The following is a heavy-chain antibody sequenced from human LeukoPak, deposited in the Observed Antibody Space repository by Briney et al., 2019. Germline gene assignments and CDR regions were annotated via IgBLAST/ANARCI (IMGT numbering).Heavy chain of an antibody. CDR1: GFTFSSYG. J-gene: IGHJ4*02. CDR2: IRYDGSNK. Sequence: GGSLRLSCAASGFTFSSYGMHWVRQAPGKGLEWVAFIRYDGSNKYYADSVKGRFTISRDNSKNTLYLQMNSLRAEDTAVYYCAKVWYYYDSSGYLDYWGQGTLVTVSS. CDR3: AKVWYYYDSSGYLDY. V-gene: IGHV3-30*02. D-gene: IGHD3-22*01.